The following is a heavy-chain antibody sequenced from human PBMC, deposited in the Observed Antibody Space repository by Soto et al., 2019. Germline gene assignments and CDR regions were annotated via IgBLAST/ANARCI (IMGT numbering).Heavy chain of an antibody. CDR2: ISGGGRPI. V-gene: IGHV3-48*02. D-gene: IGHD6-19*01. CDR1: GFTFSTFS. J-gene: IGHJ4*02. Sequence: EVQLVESGGGSVQPGGSLRLSCAASGFTFSTFSMNWVRQAPGRGLEWISYISGGGRPISYAGSVKGRFTISRDNAKNSLYLQMDSLTDEDTAVYYCARDLGWAFDSWGQGTLVTVSS. CDR3: ARDLGWAFDS.